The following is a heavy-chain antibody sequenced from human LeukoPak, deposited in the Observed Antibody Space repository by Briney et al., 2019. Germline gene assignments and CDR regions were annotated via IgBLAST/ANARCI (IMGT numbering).Heavy chain of an antibody. Sequence: SETLSLTCTVSGGSISSYYWTWVRQPPGKGLEWIGYIYYSGRTNYNPSLKSRVTISVDTSKNQFSLKLSSVTAADTAVYYCARDKPGYSYGDYDYWGQGTLVTVSS. D-gene: IGHD5-18*01. CDR3: ARDKPGYSYGDYDY. CDR2: IYYSGRT. J-gene: IGHJ4*02. CDR1: GGSISSYY. V-gene: IGHV4-59*01.